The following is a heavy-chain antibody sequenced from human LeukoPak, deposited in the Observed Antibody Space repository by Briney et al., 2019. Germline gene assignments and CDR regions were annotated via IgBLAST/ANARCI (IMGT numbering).Heavy chain of an antibody. CDR1: GFTVSSNY. Sequence: GGSLRLSCAASGFTVSSNYMSWVRQAPGKGLGWVSVIYSGGSTYYADSVKGRFTISRDNSKNTLYLQMNSLRAEDTAVYYCARAEYYYGSGSYWYYFDYWGQGTLVTVSS. V-gene: IGHV3-66*01. CDR3: ARAEYYYGSGSYWYYFDY. D-gene: IGHD3-10*01. J-gene: IGHJ4*02. CDR2: IYSGGST.